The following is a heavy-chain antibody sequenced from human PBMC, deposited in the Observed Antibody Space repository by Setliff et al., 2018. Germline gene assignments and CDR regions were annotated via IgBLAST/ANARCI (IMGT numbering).Heavy chain of an antibody. J-gene: IGHJ4*02. CDR2: IGLTGSI. CDR1: GYSISSGYI. D-gene: IGHD2-21*02. Sequence: SETLSLTCTVSGYSISSGYIWGCIRQPPGKGLEWVGNIGLTGSINYNPSLKSRLTISRDTTKNQVSMKLNSVTATDTAVYYCARDLVHGGDSDYWGQGILVTVSS. CDR3: ARDLVHGGDSDY. V-gene: IGHV4-38-2*02.